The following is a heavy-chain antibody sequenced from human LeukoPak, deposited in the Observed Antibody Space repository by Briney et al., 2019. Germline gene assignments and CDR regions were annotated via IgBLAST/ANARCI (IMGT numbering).Heavy chain of an antibody. J-gene: IGHJ4*02. CDR3: ARHRGLGSNYHPMDY. Sequence: GGPLRLSCAASGFTLSRYWMSWVRQAPGKGLEWVANIKQDGSEKYYVGSVKGRFSISRDNAKNSLDLQMNSLRTEDMAVYYCARHRGLGSNYHPMDYWGQGALVTVSS. V-gene: IGHV3-7*01. CDR1: GFTLSRYW. D-gene: IGHD3-10*01. CDR2: IKQDGSEK.